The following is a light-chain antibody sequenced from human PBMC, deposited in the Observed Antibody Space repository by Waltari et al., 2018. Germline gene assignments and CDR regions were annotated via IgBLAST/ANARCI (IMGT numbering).Light chain of an antibody. CDR2: DAS. Sequence: DIQMTQSPSSLSASVGHSVTITCQASRDISDYLNWYHHRPGTSPKVLIYDASKLETGVPSRFRGSGIGTHFTFVITSLQPEDVGTYYCQQFENLPITFGQGTRL. J-gene: IGKJ5*01. V-gene: IGKV1-33*01. CDR1: RDISDY. CDR3: QQFENLPIT.